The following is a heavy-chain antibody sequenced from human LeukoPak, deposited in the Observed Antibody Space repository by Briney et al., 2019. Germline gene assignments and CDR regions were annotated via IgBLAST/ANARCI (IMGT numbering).Heavy chain of an antibody. CDR1: GGSISSGGYY. CDR3: ARDSGSYYPWFDP. Sequence: SQTPSLTCTVSGGSISSGGYYWSWIRQHPGKGLEWIGYIYYSGSTYYNPSLKSRVTISVDTSKNQFSLKLSSVTAADTAVYYCARDSGSYYPWFDPWGQGTLVTVSS. D-gene: IGHD1-26*01. CDR2: IYYSGST. J-gene: IGHJ5*02. V-gene: IGHV4-31*03.